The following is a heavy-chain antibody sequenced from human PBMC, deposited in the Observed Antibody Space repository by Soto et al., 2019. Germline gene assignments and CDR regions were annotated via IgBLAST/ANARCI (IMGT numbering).Heavy chain of an antibody. CDR1: GFTFSTYS. CDR3: AREYTAWPLSYGLDV. CDR2: ISSRSDI. Sequence: PGGSLRLSCVGSGFTFSTYSINWVRQAPGKGLEWVSSISSRSDIYYADSVKGRFTISRDNAKNSVSLQMNSLRAEDTAVYYCAREYTAWPLSYGLDVWGQGTTVTVSS. V-gene: IGHV3-21*01. J-gene: IGHJ6*02. D-gene: IGHD2-2*02.